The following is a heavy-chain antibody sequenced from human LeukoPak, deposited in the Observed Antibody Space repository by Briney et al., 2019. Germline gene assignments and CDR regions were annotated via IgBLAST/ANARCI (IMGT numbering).Heavy chain of an antibody. D-gene: IGHD3-10*01. CDR3: ARVREYGSGSYPNWFDP. V-gene: IGHV3-74*01. CDR1: GFTFSSYW. Sequence: PGGSLRLSCAASGFTFSSYWMHWVRQAPGKGLVWVSRINSDGSSTSYADSVKGRFTISRDNAKNTLYLQMNSLRAEDTAVYYCARVREYGSGSYPNWFDPWGQGTLVTVSS. J-gene: IGHJ5*02. CDR2: INSDGSST.